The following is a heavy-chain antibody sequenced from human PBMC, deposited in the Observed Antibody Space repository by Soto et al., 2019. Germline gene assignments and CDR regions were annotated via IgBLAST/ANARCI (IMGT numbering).Heavy chain of an antibody. CDR1: GGAFRSYT. CDR2: ITPIFGAA. Sequence: QVQLVQSGAEVKKPGSSVKVSCKASGGAFRSYTISWVRQAPGQGLEWMGGITPIFGAANYAQKFEGRVTISADKSTTTAYMELSNLTSEDTAVYYCARDEIAVAKRVGMDVWGQGTTVIVS. D-gene: IGHD6-19*01. V-gene: IGHV1-69*06. J-gene: IGHJ6*02. CDR3: ARDEIAVAKRVGMDV.